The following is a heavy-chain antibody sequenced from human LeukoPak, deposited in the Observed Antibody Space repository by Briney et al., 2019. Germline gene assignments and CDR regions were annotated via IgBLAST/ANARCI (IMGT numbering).Heavy chain of an antibody. D-gene: IGHD7-27*01. CDR3: ARVLGTGGFLGY. V-gene: IGHV1-2*02. J-gene: IGHJ4*02. CDR2: INPNSGGT. Sequence: ASVKVSCKASGYTFTGYYMHWVRQAPGQGLEWMGWINPNSGGTNYAQKFQGRVTMTRDTSISTAYMELSRLRSDATAVYYCARVLGTGGFLGYWGQGTLVTVSS. CDR1: GYTFTGYY.